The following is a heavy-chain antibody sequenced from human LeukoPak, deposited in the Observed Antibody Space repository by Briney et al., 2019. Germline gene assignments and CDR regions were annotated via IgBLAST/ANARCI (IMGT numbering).Heavy chain of an antibody. CDR3: ARHPGKVTNDWYFDL. J-gene: IGHJ2*01. D-gene: IGHD4-23*01. CDR2: IDPNSGGT. CDR1: GYTFTGYY. Sequence: ASVKVSCKASGYTFTGYYMHWVRQAPGQGLEWMGWIDPNSGGTNYAQKFQGRVTMTRDTSITTAYMELSRLSSDDTAVYYCARHPGKVTNDWYFDLWGRGTLVTVSS. V-gene: IGHV1-2*02.